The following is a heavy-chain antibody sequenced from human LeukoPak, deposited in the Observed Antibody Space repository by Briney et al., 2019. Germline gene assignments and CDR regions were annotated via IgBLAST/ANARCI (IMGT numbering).Heavy chain of an antibody. CDR1: GGLNTHYY. CDR3: ARGQWLPVFDF. D-gene: IGHD3-22*01. CDR2: IYHSGST. Sequence: SETLSLTCSVSGGLNTHYYWSWLRQPPGKGLEWIGYIYHSGSTKYNPSLNSRVTISVDTSKNHFSLKLSPVTAADTAVYFCARGQWLPVFDFWGQGTLVTVSS. J-gene: IGHJ4*02. V-gene: IGHV4-59*13.